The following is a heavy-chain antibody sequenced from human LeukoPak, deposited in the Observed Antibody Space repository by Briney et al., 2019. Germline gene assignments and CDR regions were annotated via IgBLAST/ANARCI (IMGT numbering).Heavy chain of an antibody. V-gene: IGHV3-30-3*01. CDR1: GFTFSSYA. J-gene: IGHJ4*02. CDR2: ISYDGSNK. Sequence: GGSLRLSCAASGFTFSSYAMHWVRQAPGKGLEWVAVISYDGSNKYYADSVKGRFTISRDNSKNTLYLQMNSLRAEDTAVYYCARDRGYYDSSGYQPKPIDYWGQGTLVAVSS. D-gene: IGHD3-22*01. CDR3: ARDRGYYDSSGYQPKPIDY.